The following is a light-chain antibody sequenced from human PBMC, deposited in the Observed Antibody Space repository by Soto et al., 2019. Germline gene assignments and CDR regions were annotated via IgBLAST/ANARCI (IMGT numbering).Light chain of an antibody. CDR3: QVWDSSSEHVV. CDR2: DDS. CDR1: KIGSKS. J-gene: IGLJ3*02. V-gene: IGLV3-21*02. Sequence: SYELTQPPSVSVAPGQTARISCGGEKIGSKSVHWYQQKAGQTPELVVYDDSDRPSGIPERFSGSNSGNTASLTITRVEGGDEADYYCQVWDSSSEHVVFGGGIKLTVL.